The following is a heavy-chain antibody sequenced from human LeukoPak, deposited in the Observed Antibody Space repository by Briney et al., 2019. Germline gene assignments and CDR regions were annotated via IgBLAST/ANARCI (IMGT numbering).Heavy chain of an antibody. CDR2: ISYDGGRG. Sequence: PGGSLRLSCSASGFIFSSYAMHWVRQAPGKGLEWMSIISYDGGRGDYADSVRGRFTLSRDNSKNTLYLEMNSLRPEDTAVYYCARGGLGDCSSTSCYNFHYFDYWGQGALVTVSS. D-gene: IGHD2-2*02. CDR3: ARGGLGDCSSTSCYNFHYFDY. V-gene: IGHV3-30*01. J-gene: IGHJ4*02. CDR1: GFIFSSYA.